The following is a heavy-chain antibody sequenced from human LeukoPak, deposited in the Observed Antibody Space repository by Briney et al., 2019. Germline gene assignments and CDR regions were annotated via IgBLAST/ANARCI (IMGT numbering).Heavy chain of an antibody. V-gene: IGHV3-9*01. D-gene: IGHD1-26*01. CDR3: VRGGSNYRY. CDR2: LTWNSGSR. CDR1: GFTFDDYA. J-gene: IGHJ4*02. Sequence: SGGSLRLSCAASGFTFDDYAMHWVRQAPGKGLEWVSGLTWNSGSRGYVDSVKGRFTISRDNAKNSLYLQINSLRAEDTAVYYCVRGGSNYRYWGQGTLVTVSS.